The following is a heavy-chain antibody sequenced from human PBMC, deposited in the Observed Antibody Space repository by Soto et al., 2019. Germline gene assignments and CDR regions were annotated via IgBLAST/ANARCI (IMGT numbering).Heavy chain of an antibody. V-gene: IGHV1-69*02. J-gene: IGHJ5*02. CDR1: GDTFDDYT. Sequence: QVQLVQSGSEVKKPGSSVKVSCKASGDTFDDYTLTWVRQAPGQGLEWMGRIVPVLVVPNYAQNLQGRLTITADISTSPEYMEMSSLRFEATAVYYGARVGRTTGTMRWWFDHWGQGTIVTVSS. CDR2: IVPVLVVP. D-gene: IGHD1-1*01. CDR3: ARVGRTTGTMRWWFDH.